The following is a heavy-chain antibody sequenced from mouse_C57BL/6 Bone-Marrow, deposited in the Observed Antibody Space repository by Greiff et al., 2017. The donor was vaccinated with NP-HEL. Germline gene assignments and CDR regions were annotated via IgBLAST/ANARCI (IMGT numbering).Heavy chain of an antibody. CDR2: IHPNSGST. J-gene: IGHJ2*01. V-gene: IGHV1-64*01. D-gene: IGHD2-4*01. Sequence: QVQLKQPGAELVKPGASVKLSCKASGYTFTSYWMHWVKQRPGQGLEWIGMIHPNSGSTNYNEKFKSKATLTVDKSSSTAYMQLSSLTSEDSAVYYCAREGIYYDYDGGYFDYWGQGTTLTVSS. CDR1: GYTFTSYW. CDR3: AREGIYYDYDGGYFDY.